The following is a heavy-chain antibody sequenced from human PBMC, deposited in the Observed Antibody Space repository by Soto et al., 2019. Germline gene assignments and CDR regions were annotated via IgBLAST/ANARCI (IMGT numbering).Heavy chain of an antibody. D-gene: IGHD2-2*01. CDR2: INHSGST. J-gene: IGHJ5*02. CDR3: ARLRCSSTSCYRGNYNWFDP. Sequence: LSLTCAVYGGSFSGYYWSWIRQPPGKGLEWIGEINHSGSTNYNPSLKSRVTISVDTSKNQFSLKLSSVTAADTAVYYCARLRCSSTSCYRGNYNWFDPWGQGTLVTVSS. CDR1: GGSFSGYY. V-gene: IGHV4-34*01.